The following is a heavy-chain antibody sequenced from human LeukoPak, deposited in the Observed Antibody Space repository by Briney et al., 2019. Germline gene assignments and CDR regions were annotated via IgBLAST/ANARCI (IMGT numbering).Heavy chain of an antibody. CDR3: ARGEDY. CDR2: ISSRSSTI. CDR1: GFTFHFYS. J-gene: IGHJ4*02. V-gene: IGHV3-48*02. Sequence: GGSLRLSCAASGFTFHFYSMTWVRQAPGKGLEWVSCISSRSSTIYYTDSVKGRFTVSRDNAKNSLNLQMNSLRDEDTAVYYCARGEDYWGQGTLVTVSS.